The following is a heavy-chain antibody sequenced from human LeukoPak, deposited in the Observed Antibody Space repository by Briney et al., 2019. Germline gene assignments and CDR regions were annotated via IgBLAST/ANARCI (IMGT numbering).Heavy chain of an antibody. D-gene: IGHD3-22*01. Sequence: GGPLRLSCVVSGFTVSDHYIDWVRQAPGKGLEWVGRNRDKSKSYTTDYAASVRGRFTISRDDSKNSLYLQIYSLETEDTAVYFCTRPSYYDSRGYSTNGFDIWGQGTMVTVSS. V-gene: IGHV3-72*01. CDR1: GFTVSDHY. CDR2: NRDKSKSYTT. CDR3: TRPSYYDSRGYSTNGFDI. J-gene: IGHJ3*02.